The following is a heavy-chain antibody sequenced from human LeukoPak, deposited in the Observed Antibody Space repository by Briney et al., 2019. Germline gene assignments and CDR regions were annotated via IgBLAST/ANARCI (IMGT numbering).Heavy chain of an antibody. CDR2: IYYSGST. CDR1: GGSISSYY. Sequence: SETLSLTCTVSGGSISSYYWSWIRQPPGKGLEWIGYIYYSGSTNYNPSLKSRVTISVDTSKNQFSLKLSSVTAADTAVYYCARVLYYDILTPHLFDYWGQGTLVTVSS. CDR3: ARVLYYDILTPHLFDY. J-gene: IGHJ4*02. V-gene: IGHV4-59*01. D-gene: IGHD3-9*01.